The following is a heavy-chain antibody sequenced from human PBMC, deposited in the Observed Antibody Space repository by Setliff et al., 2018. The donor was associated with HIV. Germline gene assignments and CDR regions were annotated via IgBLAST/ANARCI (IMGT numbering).Heavy chain of an antibody. D-gene: IGHD4-17*01. Sequence: SETLSLTCTVSGGSISSGDYSWSWIRQPAGKGLEWLGHIDTTGSTTYNPTLKSRVTISVDTSKIQFSLRLSSVTAADTAVYFCARVGLHGDPPTGYYFYMDVWGKGTTVTVSS. J-gene: IGHJ6*03. CDR3: ARVGLHGDPPTGYYFYMDV. CDR2: IDTTGST. CDR1: GGSISSGDYS. V-gene: IGHV4-61*09.